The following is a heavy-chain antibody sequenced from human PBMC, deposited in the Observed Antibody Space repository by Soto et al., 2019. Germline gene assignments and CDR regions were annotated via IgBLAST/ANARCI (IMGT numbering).Heavy chain of an antibody. Sequence: SETPCLTCAVSGVSIRSYFWSWLRQAPGRGLEWIGYTYHRGSTNYGPSLRSRVAISLDTSENQFSLKVNSVTAADTAVYYCARIGGYHGPLDYWGQGTPGTVSP. J-gene: IGHJ4*02. CDR1: GVSIRSYF. V-gene: IGHV4-59*01. CDR3: ARIGGYHGPLDY. D-gene: IGHD6-25*01. CDR2: TYHRGST.